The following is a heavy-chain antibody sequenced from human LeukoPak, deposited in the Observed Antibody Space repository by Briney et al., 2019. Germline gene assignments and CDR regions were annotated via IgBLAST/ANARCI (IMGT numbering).Heavy chain of an antibody. J-gene: IGHJ6*02. CDR3: ALSPIAAAFYGMHV. CDR1: GFSLSTSAVG. CDR2: IYWNDDK. V-gene: IGHV2-5*01. Sequence: SGPTLVNPTQTLTLTCTFSGFSLSTSAVGVGWIRQPPGKALEWLALIYWNDDKRYSPSLKSRLTITKDTSKNQVVLTMTNMDPVDTATYYCALSPIAAAFYGMHVWGQGTTVTVSS. D-gene: IGHD6-13*01.